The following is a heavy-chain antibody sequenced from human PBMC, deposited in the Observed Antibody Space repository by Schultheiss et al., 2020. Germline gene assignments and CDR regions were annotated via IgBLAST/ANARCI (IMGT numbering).Heavy chain of an antibody. Sequence: LRLSCTVSGGSISSSSYYWSWIRQPAGKGLEWIGRIYTSGSTNYNPSLKSRVTMSVDTSKNQFSLKLSSVTAADTAVYYCAGGYDDYFLWGQGTLVTVSS. D-gene: IGHD4-17*01. J-gene: IGHJ4*02. CDR2: IYTSGST. CDR3: AGGYDDYFL. CDR1: GGSISSSSYY. V-gene: IGHV4-61*02.